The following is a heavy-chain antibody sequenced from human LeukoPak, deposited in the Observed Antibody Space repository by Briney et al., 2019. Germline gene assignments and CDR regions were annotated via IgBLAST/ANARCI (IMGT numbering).Heavy chain of an antibody. D-gene: IGHD5-18*01. CDR3: ARQDTAMVPDY. Sequence: GESLKISCKGSGYSINNYWIGWVRQMPGKGLEWMGIIYPADSDIRYSPSFQGQVTISADKSISTAYLQWSSLKASDTAMYYCARQDTAMVPDYWGQGTLVTVSS. CDR1: GYSINNYW. J-gene: IGHJ4*02. V-gene: IGHV5-51*01. CDR2: IYPADSDI.